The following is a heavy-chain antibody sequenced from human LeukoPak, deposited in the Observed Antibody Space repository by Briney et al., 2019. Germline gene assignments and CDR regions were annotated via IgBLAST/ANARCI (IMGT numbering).Heavy chain of an antibody. CDR1: GGSISSYY. V-gene: IGHV4-59*01. CDR2: IYYSGST. J-gene: IGHJ4*02. D-gene: IGHD6-19*01. CDR3: ARGGGTYSSGWFY. Sequence: KSSETLSLTCTVSGGSISSYYWSWIRQPPGKGLEWIGCIYYSGSTNYNPSLKSRVSISVDTSKNQFSLKLSSVTAADTAVYYCARGGGTYSSGWFYWGQGTLVTVSS.